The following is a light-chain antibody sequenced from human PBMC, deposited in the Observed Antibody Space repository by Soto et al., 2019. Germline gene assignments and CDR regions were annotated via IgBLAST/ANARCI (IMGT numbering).Light chain of an antibody. CDR2: GAS. V-gene: IGKV3-20*01. CDR1: QSVSSSY. J-gene: IGKJ3*01. Sequence: TLSCRASQSVSSSYLAWYQQKPGQAPRLLIYGASSRATGIPDRFSGSGSGTDFTLTISRLEPEDFAVYYCQQYGSSPFTFGLVTKFDSK. CDR3: QQYGSSPFT.